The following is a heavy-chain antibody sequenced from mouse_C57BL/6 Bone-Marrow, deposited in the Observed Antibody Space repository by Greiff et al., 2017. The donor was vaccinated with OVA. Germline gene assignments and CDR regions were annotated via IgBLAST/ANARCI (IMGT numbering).Heavy chain of an antibody. Sequence: EVQLQQSGAELVRPGASVKLSCTASGFNIKDDYMHWVKQRPEQGLEWIGWIDPENGDTEYASKFQGKATITADTSSNTAYLQLSSLTSEDTAVYYCTTHYYGSSDEGDYWGQGTTLTVSS. J-gene: IGHJ2*01. D-gene: IGHD1-1*01. CDR1: GFNIKDDY. CDR3: TTHYYGSSDEGDY. CDR2: IDPENGDT. V-gene: IGHV14-4*01.